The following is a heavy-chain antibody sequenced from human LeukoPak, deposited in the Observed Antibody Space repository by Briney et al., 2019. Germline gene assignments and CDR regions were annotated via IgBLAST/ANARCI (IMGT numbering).Heavy chain of an antibody. CDR2: TSGSGGGT. J-gene: IGHJ4*02. D-gene: IGHD2-2*01. V-gene: IGHV3-23*01. CDR3: AKDQYWDCSTTSCYFHY. Sequence: GGSLRLSCAASGFTFSSYAMSWVRQAPGKGLEWVSATSGSGGGTYYADSVKGRFTISRDNSKNTLYLQMNSLRAEDTAVYYCAKDQYWDCSTTSCYFHYWGQGALVTVSS. CDR1: GFTFSSYA.